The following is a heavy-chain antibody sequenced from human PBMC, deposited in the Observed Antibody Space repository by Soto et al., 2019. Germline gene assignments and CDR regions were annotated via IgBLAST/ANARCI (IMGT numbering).Heavy chain of an antibody. V-gene: IGHV4-39*01. CDR2: IYYSGST. D-gene: IGHD3-22*01. J-gene: IGHJ4*02. CDR1: GGSISSSSYY. CDR3: ARLVYDSSGYRPG. Sequence: SETLSLTCTVSGGSISSSSYYWGWIRQPPGKELKWIGSIYYSGSTYYKQSLKSRVTISVDTSKNQFSLKLSSVTAADTAVYYCARLVYDSSGYRPGWGQGTLVTVS.